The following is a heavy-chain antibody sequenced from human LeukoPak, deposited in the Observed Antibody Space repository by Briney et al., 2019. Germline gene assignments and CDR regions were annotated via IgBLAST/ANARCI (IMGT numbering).Heavy chain of an antibody. D-gene: IGHD1-26*01. CDR1: GFTFSDYS. CDR3: VRLGGNDSDY. Sequence: GGSLRLSCSASGFTFSDYSMHWVRQAPGKGLEYVSAIRSNGGCTNYADSVKGRFTISRDNSKNTLYLQMSSLRVEDTAVYYCVRLGGNDSDYWGQGTLVTVSS. CDR2: IRSNGGCT. V-gene: IGHV3-64D*06. J-gene: IGHJ4*02.